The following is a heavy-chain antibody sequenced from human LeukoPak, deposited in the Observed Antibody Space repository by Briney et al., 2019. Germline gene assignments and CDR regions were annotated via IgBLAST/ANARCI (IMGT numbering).Heavy chain of an antibody. CDR2: INHSGST. V-gene: IGHV4-34*01. J-gene: IGHJ6*02. CDR3: ARVRVMLDGMDV. Sequence: SETLSLTCAVYGGSFSGYYWSWIRQPPGKGLEWIGEINHSGSTNYNPSLKRRVTISVDTSKNQFSLKLSSATAADTAVYYCARVRVMLDGMDVWGQGTTVTVSS. CDR1: GGSFSGYY. D-gene: IGHD3-16*01.